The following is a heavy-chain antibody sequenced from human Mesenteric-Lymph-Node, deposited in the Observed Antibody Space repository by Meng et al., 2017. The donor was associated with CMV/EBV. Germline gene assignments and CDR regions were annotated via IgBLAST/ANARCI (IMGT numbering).Heavy chain of an antibody. CDR3: ARENFFDS. V-gene: IGHV4-34*01. Sequence: TLALTCAVYGGSFSSYYWGWIREHPGKGLEWIGEINQSGSTHYNPSLKSRVTISVDTSKNQFSLKVSSVTAADTAVYYCARENFFDSWGQGTLVTVSS. J-gene: IGHJ4*02. CDR1: GGSFSSYY. CDR2: INQSGST.